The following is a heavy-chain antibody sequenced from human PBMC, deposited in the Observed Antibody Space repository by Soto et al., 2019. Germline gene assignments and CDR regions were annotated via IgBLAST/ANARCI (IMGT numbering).Heavy chain of an antibody. CDR3: AKDYQGLLWFGELLPLLDAFDI. Sequence: GGSLRLSCAASGFTFSSCAMSWVRQAPGKGLEWVSAISGSGGSTYYADSVKGRFTISRDNSKNTLYLQMNSLRAEDTAVYYCAKDYQGLLWFGELLPLLDAFDIWGQGTMVTVSS. V-gene: IGHV3-23*01. D-gene: IGHD3-10*01. J-gene: IGHJ3*02. CDR1: GFTFSSCA. CDR2: ISGSGGST.